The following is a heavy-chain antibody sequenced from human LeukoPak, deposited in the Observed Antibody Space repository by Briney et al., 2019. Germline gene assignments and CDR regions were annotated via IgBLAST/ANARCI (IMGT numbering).Heavy chain of an antibody. Sequence: PSEALSFTCAVSGGSISSGGYSWSWIRQPPGKGLEWIGYIYHSGSTYYNPSLKSRVTISVDTSKNQFSLKLSSVTAAATAVYYCASASGAPTLAAAGTLDYWGQGTLVTVSS. CDR1: GGSISSGGYS. V-gene: IGHV4-30-2*01. D-gene: IGHD6-13*01. CDR2: IYHSGST. J-gene: IGHJ4*02. CDR3: ASASGAPTLAAAGTLDY.